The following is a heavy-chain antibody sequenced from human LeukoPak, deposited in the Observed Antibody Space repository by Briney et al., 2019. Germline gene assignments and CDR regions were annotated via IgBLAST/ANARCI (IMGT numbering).Heavy chain of an antibody. D-gene: IGHD2-21*02. Sequence: SGTLSLTCAVSGGSISSSNWWSWVRQPPGKGLEWIGGIYHSGSTNYNPSLKSRVTISVDKFKNQFSLKLSSVTAADTAVYYCAREGDYYGAAGVDYWGQGTLVTVSS. CDR2: IYHSGST. V-gene: IGHV4-4*02. CDR3: AREGDYYGAAGVDY. CDR1: GGSISSSNW. J-gene: IGHJ4*02.